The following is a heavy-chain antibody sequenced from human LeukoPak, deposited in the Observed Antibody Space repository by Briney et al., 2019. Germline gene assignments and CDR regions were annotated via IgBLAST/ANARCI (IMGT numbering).Heavy chain of an antibody. CDR3: AKEPHYGDYDMIY. Sequence: PVGSLRLSCAASGFTVSSNYMSWVRQAPGKGLEWVAFIRYDGSNKYYADSVKGRFTISRDNSKNTLYLQMNSLRAEDTAVYYCAKEPHYGDYDMIYWGQGTLVTVSS. V-gene: IGHV3-30*02. D-gene: IGHD4-17*01. J-gene: IGHJ4*02. CDR1: GFTVSSNY. CDR2: IRYDGSNK.